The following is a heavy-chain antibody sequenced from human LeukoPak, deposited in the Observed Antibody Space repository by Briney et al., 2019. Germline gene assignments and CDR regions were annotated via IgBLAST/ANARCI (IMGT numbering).Heavy chain of an antibody. CDR1: GYTFTGYY. CDR3: ARATQNYYDSSGYYSSPYSYGMDV. J-gene: IGHJ6*02. V-gene: IGHV1-2*02. CDR2: INPNSGGT. Sequence: ASVKVSCKASGYTFTGYYMHWVRQAPGQGLEWMGWINPNSGGTNYAQKFQGRVTMTRDTSISTAYMELSRLRSDDTAVYYCARATQNYYDSSGYYSSPYSYGMDVWGQGTLVTVSS. D-gene: IGHD3-22*01.